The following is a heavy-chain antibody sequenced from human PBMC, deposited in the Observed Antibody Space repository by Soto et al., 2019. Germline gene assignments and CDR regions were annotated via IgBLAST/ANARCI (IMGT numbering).Heavy chain of an antibody. Sequence: QLQLQESGPGLVKPSETLSLTCSVSGGSISSDGAYWGWIRQPPGKGLEWMGNAYYTGSTYYSSSLKSRITISVHTSKNQFSLKLNSVTAADASVYYCAREGRLNSGFDFWGQGTLITVSS. CDR3: AREGRLNSGFDF. D-gene: IGHD1-7*01. J-gene: IGHJ4*02. CDR2: AYYTGST. CDR1: GGSISSDGAY. V-gene: IGHV4-39*02.